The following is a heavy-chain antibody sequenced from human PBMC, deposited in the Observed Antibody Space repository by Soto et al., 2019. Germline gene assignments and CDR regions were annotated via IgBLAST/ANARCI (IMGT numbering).Heavy chain of an antibody. V-gene: IGHV3-23*01. Sequence: GSLRLSCAASGFTFSSYAMSWVRQAPGKGLEWVSAISGSGGSTYYADSVKGRFTISRDNSKNTLYLQMNSLRAEDTAVYYCAKALYDFWSGYPTYGMDVWGQGTTVTVSS. CDR1: GFTFSSYA. CDR3: AKALYDFWSGYPTYGMDV. D-gene: IGHD3-3*01. CDR2: ISGSGGST. J-gene: IGHJ6*02.